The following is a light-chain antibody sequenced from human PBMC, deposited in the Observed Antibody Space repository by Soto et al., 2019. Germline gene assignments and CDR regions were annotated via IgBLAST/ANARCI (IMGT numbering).Light chain of an antibody. Sequence: NFMLTQPHSVSESPGKTVTISCTGGSGSIASNYVQWYQQRPGSAPTTVIYEANQRPSGVPDRFSGSIDSSSNSASLTISGLKTEDEADDYCQSYDSSAFWVFGGWTKVTVL. CDR1: SGSIASNY. CDR2: EAN. CDR3: QSYDSSAFWV. V-gene: IGLV6-57*02. J-gene: IGLJ3*02.